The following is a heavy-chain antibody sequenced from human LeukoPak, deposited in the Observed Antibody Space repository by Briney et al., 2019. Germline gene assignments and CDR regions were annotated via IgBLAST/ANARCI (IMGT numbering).Heavy chain of an antibody. D-gene: IGHD2-2*01. CDR2: IKQDGSEK. J-gene: IGHJ6*03. CDR3: ARQGTRSYYYYMDV. CDR1: GFTFSSYW. V-gene: IGHV3-7*01. Sequence: GGSLRLSCAASGFTFSSYWMSWVRQAPGKGLEWAANIKQDGSEKYYVDSVKGRFTISGDNAKNSLYLQMNSLRAEDTAVYYCARQGTRSYYYYMDVWGKGTTVTVSS.